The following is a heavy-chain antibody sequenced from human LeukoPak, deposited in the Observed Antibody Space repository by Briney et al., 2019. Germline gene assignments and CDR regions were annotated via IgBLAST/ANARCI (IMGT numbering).Heavy chain of an antibody. CDR2: INKDGSQK. J-gene: IGHJ6*04. CDR1: GFTFSTYW. Sequence: GGSLRLSCAASGFTFSTYWMTWVRQAPGKGLEWVGTINKDGSQKYYLGSVKGRFTISRDNAKNSLYLQMNSLRAEDTAVYYCAELGITMIGGVWGKGTTVTISS. D-gene: IGHD3-10*02. V-gene: IGHV3-7*01. CDR3: AELGITMIGGV.